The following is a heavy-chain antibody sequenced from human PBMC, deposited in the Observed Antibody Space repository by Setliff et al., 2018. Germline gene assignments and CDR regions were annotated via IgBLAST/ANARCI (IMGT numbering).Heavy chain of an antibody. CDR1: GASTITYY. CDR3: AREGRWDYNYPIY. J-gene: IGHJ4*02. D-gene: IGHD5-12*01. V-gene: IGHV4-59*08. CDR2: IFSGGST. Sequence: SETLSLTCTVSGASTITYYWSWIRQPPGKGLEWVGYIFSGGSTKFNPSLKSRVTISVDTSKNQFSLRLTSVTAADTAVYYCAREGRWDYNYPIYWGQGILVTVSS.